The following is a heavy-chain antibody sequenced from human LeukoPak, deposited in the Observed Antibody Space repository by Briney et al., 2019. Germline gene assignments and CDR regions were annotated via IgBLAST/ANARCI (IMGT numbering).Heavy chain of an antibody. CDR3: AIDNYYDSSGYYYAPGAFDI. V-gene: IGHV3-23*01. CDR1: GFTFSSYA. CDR2: ISGSGGST. D-gene: IGHD3-22*01. Sequence: AGGSLRLSCAASGFTFSSYAMSWVRQATGKGLEWVSAISGSGGSTYYADSVKGRFTISRDNSKNTLYLQMNSLRAEDTAVYYCAIDNYYDSSGYYYAPGAFDIWGQGTMVTVSS. J-gene: IGHJ3*02.